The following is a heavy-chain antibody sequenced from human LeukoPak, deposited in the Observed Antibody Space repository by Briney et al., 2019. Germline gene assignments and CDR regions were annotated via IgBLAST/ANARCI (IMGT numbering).Heavy chain of an antibody. CDR3: ARELLADSRSFTGFRYYFDY. CDR2: IKQDGSEK. CDR1: GFTFSSYW. V-gene: IGHV3-7*01. Sequence: GGSLRLSCAVSGFTFSSYWMSWVRQAPGKGLEWVANIKQDGSEKYYVDSVKGRLTISRDNPKNSLYLQLNSLRAEDTAVYYCARELLADSRSFTGFRYYFDYWAQGTLVTVSS. J-gene: IGHJ4*02. D-gene: IGHD6-6*01.